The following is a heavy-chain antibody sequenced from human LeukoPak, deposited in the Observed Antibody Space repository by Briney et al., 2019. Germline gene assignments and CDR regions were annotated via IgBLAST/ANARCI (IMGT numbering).Heavy chain of an antibody. Sequence: SETLSLTCAVSGGSISSGGYSWSWIRQPPGRGLEWIGYIYHSGSTYYNPSLKSRVTISVDRSKNQFSLKLSSVTAADTAVYYCAWGEGGYDSPFDYWGQGTLVTVSS. V-gene: IGHV4-30-2*01. D-gene: IGHD5-12*01. CDR2: IYHSGST. CDR1: GGSISSGGYS. J-gene: IGHJ4*02. CDR3: AWGEGGYDSPFDY.